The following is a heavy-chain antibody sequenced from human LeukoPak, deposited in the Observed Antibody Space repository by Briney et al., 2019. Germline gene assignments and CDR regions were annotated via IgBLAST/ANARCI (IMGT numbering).Heavy chain of an antibody. CDR2: INHSGST. V-gene: IGHV4-34*01. D-gene: IGHD3-3*01. CDR1: GGSFSGYH. J-gene: IGHJ4*02. Sequence: SENLSLTCAVYGGSFSGYHWSWIRRPPGKGLEWIGEINHSGSTNYNPSLKSRVTISVDTSKNQFSLKLSSVTAADTAVYYCARRRGLRFKGAITNLDYWGQGTLVTVSS. CDR3: ARRRGLRFKGAITNLDY.